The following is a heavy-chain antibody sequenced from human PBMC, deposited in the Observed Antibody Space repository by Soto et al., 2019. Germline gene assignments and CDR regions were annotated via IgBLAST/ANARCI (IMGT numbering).Heavy chain of an antibody. CDR1: GGTFSSYA. V-gene: IGHV1-69*12. Sequence: QVQLVQSGAEVKKPGSSVKVSCKASGGTFSSYAISWVRQAPGQGLEWMGGIIPIFGTANYAQKFQGRVTITADESTSTGYMELSSLRSEDTAVYYCARSRYCSGGSCYSGYFQHWGQGTLVTVSS. J-gene: IGHJ1*01. D-gene: IGHD2-15*01. CDR2: IIPIFGTA. CDR3: ARSRYCSGGSCYSGYFQH.